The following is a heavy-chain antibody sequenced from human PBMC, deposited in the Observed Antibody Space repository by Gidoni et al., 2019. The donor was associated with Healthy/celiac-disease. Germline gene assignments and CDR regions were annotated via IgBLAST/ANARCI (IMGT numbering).Heavy chain of an antibody. CDR2: ISWNSGSI. V-gene: IGHV3-9*01. D-gene: IGHD3-22*01. CDR1: GFTFDDYA. CDR3: AKGHITMIVVVTNDAFDI. Sequence: EVQLVESGGGLVQPGRYLRLPCAASGFTFDDYAMHWVRQAPGKGLEWVSGISWNSGSIGYADSVKGRFTISRDNAKNSLYLQMNSLRAEDTALYYCAKGHITMIVVVTNDAFDIWGQGTMVTVSS. J-gene: IGHJ3*02.